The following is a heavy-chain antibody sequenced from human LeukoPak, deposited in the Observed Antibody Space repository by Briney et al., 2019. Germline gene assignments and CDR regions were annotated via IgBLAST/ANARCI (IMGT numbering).Heavy chain of an antibody. CDR1: GFTFSDYY. V-gene: IGHV3-7*01. J-gene: IGHJ1*01. CDR3: TSWGDTTAEYFQR. D-gene: IGHD2-21*02. CDR2: INPDGRDT. Sequence: GGSLRPSCAASGFTFSDYYMNWVRQAPGKGLEWVAHINPDGRDTYYVDSVKGRFTISRDNAQNSMYLQMNSLRVEDTAVYYCTSWGDTTAEYFQRWGQGTLVTVSS.